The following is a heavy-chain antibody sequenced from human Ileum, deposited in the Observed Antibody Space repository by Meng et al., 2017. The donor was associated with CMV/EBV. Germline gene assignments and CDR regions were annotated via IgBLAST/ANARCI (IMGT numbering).Heavy chain of an antibody. CDR1: GFTFGDYA. J-gene: IGHJ4*02. CDR3: TDHNFSGSSFYDY. CDR2: IRSKTYGGTT. V-gene: IGHV3-49*04. D-gene: IGHD3-10*01. Sequence: GGSLRLSCTGSGFTFGDYAISWVRQAPGKGLEWVGFIRSKTYGGTTEYATSMKGRFTISRDDTKRIAYLQMNSLKTEDTAVYYFTDHNFSGSSFYDYWGQGTRVTVSS.